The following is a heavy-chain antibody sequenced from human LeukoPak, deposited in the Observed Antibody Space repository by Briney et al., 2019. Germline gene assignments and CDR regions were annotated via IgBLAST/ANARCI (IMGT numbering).Heavy chain of an antibody. CDR2: ISSSSSYI. CDR1: GFTFSSHS. V-gene: IGHV3-21*01. Sequence: GGSLRLSCAASGFTFSSHSMNWVRQAPGKGVEWVSCISSSSSYIYYADSVKGRFTISRVNAKNSLYLQMNSLRAEDTAVYYCARGENYYGSGSSSWGQGTLVTVSS. J-gene: IGHJ4*02. D-gene: IGHD3-10*01. CDR3: ARGENYYGSGSSS.